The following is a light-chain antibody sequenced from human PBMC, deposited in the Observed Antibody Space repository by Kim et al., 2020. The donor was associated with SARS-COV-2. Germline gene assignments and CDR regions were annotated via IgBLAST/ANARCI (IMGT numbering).Light chain of an antibody. J-gene: IGKJ2*01. CDR2: DAS. Sequence: SASVGDRVTITCQASQDINNYLNWYQQKPGKAPKLLIYDASNVETGVPSRFSGSASGTDFTFTISSLQPEDIATYYCQQYDNLPRTFGQGTKLEI. V-gene: IGKV1-33*01. CDR1: QDINNY. CDR3: QQYDNLPRT.